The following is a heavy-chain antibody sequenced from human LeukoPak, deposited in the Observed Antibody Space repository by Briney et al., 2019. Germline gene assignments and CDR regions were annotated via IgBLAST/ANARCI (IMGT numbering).Heavy chain of an antibody. CDR1: GFTFSSYA. D-gene: IGHD3-10*01. V-gene: IGHV3-23*01. CDR3: AKTNSGYYYYYGMDV. J-gene: IGHJ6*02. Sequence: GGSLRLSCAASGFTFSSYAMSWVRQAPGKGLEWVSAISGSGGSTCYADSVKGRFTISRDNSKNTLYLQMNSLRAEDTAVYYCAKTNSGYYYYYGMDVWGQGTTVTVSS. CDR2: ISGSGGST.